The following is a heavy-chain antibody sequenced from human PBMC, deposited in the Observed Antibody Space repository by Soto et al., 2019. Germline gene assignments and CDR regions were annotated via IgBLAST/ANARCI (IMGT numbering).Heavy chain of an antibody. V-gene: IGHV3-7*01. Sequence: GGSLRLSCAASGFTFSSYWMDWVRQAPGKGLEWVANITQDGSEKHFVDSVKGRFSSSRDNDKHSLYLEMSSLTAEDSAPYYCSRSLDYWGQRTLVTVSS. CDR3: SRSLDY. CDR2: ITQDGSEK. J-gene: IGHJ4*02. CDR1: GFTFSSYW.